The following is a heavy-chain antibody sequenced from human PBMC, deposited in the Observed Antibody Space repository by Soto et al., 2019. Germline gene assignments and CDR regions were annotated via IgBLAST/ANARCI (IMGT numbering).Heavy chain of an antibody. CDR3: ARDLEIVVVPAAISGY. CDR2: ISSSSSYI. V-gene: IGHV3-21*01. CDR1: GFTFSSYS. Sequence: GGSLRLSCAASGFTFSSYSMNWVRQAPGKGLEWVSSISSSSSYIYYADSVKGRFTISRDNAKNSLYLQMNSLRAEDTAVYYCARDLEIVVVPAAISGYWGQGTLVTVSS. J-gene: IGHJ4*02. D-gene: IGHD2-2*01.